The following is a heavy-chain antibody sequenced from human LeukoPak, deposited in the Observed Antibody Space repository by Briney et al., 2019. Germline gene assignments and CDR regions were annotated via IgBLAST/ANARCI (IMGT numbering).Heavy chain of an antibody. Sequence: GGSLRLSCAASGFTFSGSAMHWVRQASGQGLEWVGRRSKANSYATAYAASVKGRFTISRDDSKNTAYLQMNSLKTEDTAVYYCTRQESDFWSGYYTGYFDYWGQGTLVTVSS. CDR3: TRQESDFWSGYYTGYFDY. D-gene: IGHD3-3*01. CDR1: GFTFSGSA. CDR2: RSKANSYAT. J-gene: IGHJ4*02. V-gene: IGHV3-73*01.